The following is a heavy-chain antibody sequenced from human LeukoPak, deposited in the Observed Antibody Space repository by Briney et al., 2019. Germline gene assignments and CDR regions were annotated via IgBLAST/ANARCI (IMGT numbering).Heavy chain of an antibody. CDR3: ARDGGYTGSYYFDY. Sequence: GGSLRLSCAASGFTFTDSYMTWVRQAPGKGLEWVAVISYDGSNKYYADSVKGRFTISRDNSKNTLYLQMSSLRAEDTAVYYCARDGGYTGSYYFDYWGQGTLVTVSS. CDR1: GFTFTDSY. V-gene: IGHV3-30*03. J-gene: IGHJ4*02. D-gene: IGHD3-16*01. CDR2: ISYDGSNK.